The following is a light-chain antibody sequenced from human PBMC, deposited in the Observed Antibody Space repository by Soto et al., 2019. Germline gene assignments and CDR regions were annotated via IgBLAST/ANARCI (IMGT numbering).Light chain of an antibody. CDR1: SSDIGASTF. J-gene: IGLJ3*02. CDR2: EVS. V-gene: IGLV2-14*03. CDR3: SSARRDNTWE. Sequence: QSALTQPASVSESPGQSITISCTGTSSDIGASTFVSWYQQHPGKAPKLLIYEVSNRPSGISNRFSGSKSANTASLTISGLQAEDEADYYCSSARRDNTWEFGRGTKLTVL.